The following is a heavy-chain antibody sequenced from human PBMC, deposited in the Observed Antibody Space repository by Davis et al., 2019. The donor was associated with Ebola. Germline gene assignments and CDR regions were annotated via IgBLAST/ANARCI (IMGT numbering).Heavy chain of an antibody. Sequence: AASVKVSCKASGYTFTSYGISWVRQAPGHGLEWMGMINPSGGSTTSAQRFRGRVTMTRDTSTSTVYMELSSLRSEDTAVYYCARGEYSSPYGMDVWGQGTTVTVSS. CDR3: ARGEYSSPYGMDV. V-gene: IGHV1-46*03. CDR1: GYTFTSYG. D-gene: IGHD6-6*01. J-gene: IGHJ6*02. CDR2: INPSGGST.